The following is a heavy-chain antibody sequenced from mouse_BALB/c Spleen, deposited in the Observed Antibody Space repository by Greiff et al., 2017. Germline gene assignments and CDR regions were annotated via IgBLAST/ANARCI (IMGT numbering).Heavy chain of an antibody. CDR3: AGKENRSDYYAMDY. Sequence: VQLQQSGPELEKPGASVKISCKASGYSFTGYNMNWVKQSNGESLEWIGNIDPYYGGTSYNQKFKGKATLTVDTSSSTAYMQLKSLTSEDSAVYYCAGKENRSDYYAMDYWGQGTSVTVSS. CDR2: IDPYYGGT. V-gene: IGHV1-39*01. D-gene: IGHD2-14*01. J-gene: IGHJ4*01. CDR1: GYSFTGYN.